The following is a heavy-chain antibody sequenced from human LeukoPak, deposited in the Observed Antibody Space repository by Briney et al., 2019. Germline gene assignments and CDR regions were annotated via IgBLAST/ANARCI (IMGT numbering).Heavy chain of an antibody. J-gene: IGHJ4*02. CDR1: GFTVSSNY. D-gene: IGHD6-19*01. V-gene: IGHV3-53*01. CDR2: IYSGGST. Sequence: GGSLRLSCAASGFTVSSNYMSWVRQAPGKGLEWVSVIYSGGSTYYADSVKGRFTISRDNSKNTLYLQMNSLRAEDTAVYYCAKAAVAHRNFDYWGQGTLVTVSS. CDR3: AKAAVAHRNFDY.